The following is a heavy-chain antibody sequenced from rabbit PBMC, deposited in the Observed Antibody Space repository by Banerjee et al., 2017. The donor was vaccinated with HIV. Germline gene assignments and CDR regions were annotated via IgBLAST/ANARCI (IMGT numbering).Heavy chain of an antibody. V-gene: IGHV1S45*01. CDR1: GFSFSSNW. Sequence: ELVESGGGLVKPGGTLTLTCTVSGFSFSSNWICWVRQAPGKGLEWIACIDTNDGDTDYANWPKGRFTISKTSSTTVTLQMTRLTAADTATYFCARDTASSFSSYGMDLWGPGTLVTVS. D-gene: IGHD8-1*01. CDR3: ARDTASSFSSYGMDL. CDR2: IDTNDGDT. J-gene: IGHJ6*01.